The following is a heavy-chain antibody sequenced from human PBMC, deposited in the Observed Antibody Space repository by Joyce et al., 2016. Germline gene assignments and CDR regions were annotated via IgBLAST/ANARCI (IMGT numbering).Heavy chain of an antibody. J-gene: IGHJ4*02. CDR3: AIGTGSYLGDY. V-gene: IGHV1-69*01. D-gene: IGHD1-26*01. Sequence: QVHLVQSGTEVKEPGSSVKVSCKASGDSFSAYVGIWGRQVLGQGLEWMGGIVPMFGTTNYAQNFQGRLTITADESTTTADMELTNLGSEDTAIYYCAIGTGSYLGDYWGQGTLVSV. CDR2: IVPMFGTT. CDR1: GDSFSAYV.